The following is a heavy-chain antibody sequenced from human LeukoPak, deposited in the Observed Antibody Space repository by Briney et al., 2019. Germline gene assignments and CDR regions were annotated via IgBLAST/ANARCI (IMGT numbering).Heavy chain of an antibody. V-gene: IGHV4-59*01. CDR2: IYYSGST. CDR3: ARDSVGGSYSY. D-gene: IGHD1-26*01. J-gene: IGHJ4*02. Sequence: SETLSLTCAVYGGSFSGYYWSWIRQPPGKGLEWIGYIYYSGSTNYNPSLKSRVTISVDTSKNQFSLKLSSVTAADTAVYYCARDSVGGSYSYWGQGTLVTVSS. CDR1: GGSFSGYY.